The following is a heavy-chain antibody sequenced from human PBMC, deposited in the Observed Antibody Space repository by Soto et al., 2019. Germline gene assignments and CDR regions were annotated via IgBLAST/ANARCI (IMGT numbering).Heavy chain of an antibody. CDR3: APTRYDYGDDAVGY. CDR2: ISGSSSTT. V-gene: IGHV3-23*01. J-gene: IGHJ4*01. Sequence: EVQLLEYGGGLVQRGESLRLSCVASGFTFNKYAVTWVRQAPGKGLGWVSSISGSSSTTYYADSVKGRFTISRDNSKNTVYLHMNTLSTEDTAVYYCAPTRYDYGDDAVGYWGQGTLVTVSS. D-gene: IGHD4-17*01. CDR1: GFTFNKYA.